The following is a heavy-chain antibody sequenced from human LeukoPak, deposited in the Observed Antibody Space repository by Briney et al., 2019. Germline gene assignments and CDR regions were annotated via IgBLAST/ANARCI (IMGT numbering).Heavy chain of an antibody. CDR3: ARDRGDDFFFSPYYYDSSGYNDY. CDR2: ISAYNGNT. D-gene: IGHD3-22*01. J-gene: IGHJ4*02. V-gene: IGHV1-18*01. Sequence: ASVKVSCKASGYTFTSYGISWVRQAPGQGLEWMGWISAYNGNTNYAQKLQGRVTMTTDTSTSTAYMELRSLRSDDTAVYYCARDRGDDFFFSPYYYDSSGYNDYWGQGTLVTVSS. CDR1: GYTFTSYG.